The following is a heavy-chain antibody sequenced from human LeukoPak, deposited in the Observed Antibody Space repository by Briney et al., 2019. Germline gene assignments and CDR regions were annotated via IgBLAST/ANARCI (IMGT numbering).Heavy chain of an antibody. D-gene: IGHD3-22*01. V-gene: IGHV3-7*03. CDR3: ARDDYYDSSGYYYYYGMDV. CDR2: IKQDGSEK. CDR1: GFTFSSYW. J-gene: IGHJ6*02. Sequence: GGSLRLSCEASGFTFSSYWMGWVRQAPGKGLEWVANIKQDGSEKYYVDSVKGRFTISRDNAKNSLYLQMDSLRADDTALYYCARDDYYDSSGYYYYYGMDVWGQGTTVTVSS.